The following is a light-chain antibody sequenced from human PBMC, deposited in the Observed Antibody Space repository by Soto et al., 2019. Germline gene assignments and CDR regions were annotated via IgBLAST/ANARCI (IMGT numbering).Light chain of an antibody. V-gene: IGKV3-11*01. Sequence: EIVLIHSPDILSLSPCDTATLSSSASESVDDYLAWYQQKPGQAPRLLIYGSSNRATGVPVRFSGSGSGTDFTLTINSLEPEDFAVYYCQQRSNWPPPITFGQGTRLEIK. CDR3: QQRSNWPPPIT. CDR2: GSS. J-gene: IGKJ5*01. CDR1: ESVDDY.